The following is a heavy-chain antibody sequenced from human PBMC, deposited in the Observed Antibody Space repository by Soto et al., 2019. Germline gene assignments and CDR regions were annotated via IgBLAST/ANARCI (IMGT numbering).Heavy chain of an antibody. J-gene: IGHJ4*02. V-gene: IGHV3-23*01. Sequence: EVQLLESGGGLVQPGESLRLSCAASGFTFGNYAMSWVRQAPGKGLEWVSVLSGSGETTYYTNSVKGRFTISRDNSKNTRYLEMTRLRAEDTAVYYCANTSGGGCYKGLDYWVQGTLVTVSS. CDR1: GFTFGNYA. D-gene: IGHD2-15*01. CDR2: LSGSGETT. CDR3: ANTSGGGCYKGLDY.